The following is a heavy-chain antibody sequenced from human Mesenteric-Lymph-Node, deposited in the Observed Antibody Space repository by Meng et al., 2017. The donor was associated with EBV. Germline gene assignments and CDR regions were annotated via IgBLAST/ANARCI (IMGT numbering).Heavy chain of an antibody. Sequence: VELQGAGVRLLEPSVNLSRTSAGDGWSFSGYNWGWNAQRPGKGLKWIGSINFSANTYYNPSHKSRVIIALDTSKNQFSLKLSSVTAADTAVYYCARGLRPGENWFDPWGQGALVTVSS. CDR2: INFSANT. CDR1: GWSFSGYN. J-gene: IGHJ5*02. D-gene: IGHD3-10*01. CDR3: ARGLRPGENWFDP. V-gene: IGHV4-34*01.